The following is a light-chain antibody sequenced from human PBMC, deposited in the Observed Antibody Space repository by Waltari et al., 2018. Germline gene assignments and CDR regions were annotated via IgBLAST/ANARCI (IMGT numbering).Light chain of an antibody. J-gene: IGKJ1*01. CDR2: GAS. CDR3: QHYVRLPVT. Sequence: EIVLTQSPGTLSLSPGERATLSCWASQSVGGTLAWYQQKPGQAPRLRIYGASSRATGGPDRFSGRGSGTVFSLSISRLEPEDSAVYDCQHYVRLPVTFGQGTKVEIK. CDR1: QSVGGT. V-gene: IGKV3-20*01.